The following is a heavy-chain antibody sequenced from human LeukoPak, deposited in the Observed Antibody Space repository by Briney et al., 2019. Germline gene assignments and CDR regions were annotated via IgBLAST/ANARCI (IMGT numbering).Heavy chain of an antibody. D-gene: IGHD5-18*01. Sequence: GASVKVSCKASGYTFTSYDINWVRQATGQGLEWMGWMNPNSGNTGYAQKFQGRVTMTRNTSISTDYMELSSLRSEDTAVYYCARGPLWLRVRGLDWFDPWGQGTLVTVSS. CDR3: ARGPLWLRVRGLDWFDP. CDR1: GYTFTSYD. V-gene: IGHV1-8*02. J-gene: IGHJ5*02. CDR2: MNPNSGNT.